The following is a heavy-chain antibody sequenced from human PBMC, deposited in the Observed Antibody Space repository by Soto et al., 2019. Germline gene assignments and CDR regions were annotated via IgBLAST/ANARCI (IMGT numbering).Heavy chain of an antibody. CDR1: GYTFTGYY. Sequence: ASVKVSCKASGYTFTGYYMHWVRQAPGQGLEWMGWINPNSGGTNYAQKFQGRVTMTRDTSISTAYMELSRLRSDDTAVYYCARGYYYGSGSDYILAGRLPHWFDPWGQGTLVTVSS. CDR2: INPNSGGT. J-gene: IGHJ5*02. D-gene: IGHD3-10*01. CDR3: ARGYYYGSGSDYILAGRLPHWFDP. V-gene: IGHV1-2*02.